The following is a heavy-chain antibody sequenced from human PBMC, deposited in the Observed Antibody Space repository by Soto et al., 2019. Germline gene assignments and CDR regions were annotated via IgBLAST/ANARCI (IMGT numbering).Heavy chain of an antibody. D-gene: IGHD5-18*01. Sequence: TLSLTCPVSGGSISSGGYYWSWIRQHPGKGLEWIGYIYYSGSTYYNPSLKSRVTISVDTSKNQFSLKLSSVTAADTAVYYCARDKLLVITAMVTRCFVPWGQGTLVTVSS. V-gene: IGHV4-31*03. CDR2: IYYSGST. CDR3: ARDKLLVITAMVTRCFVP. CDR1: GGSISSGGYY. J-gene: IGHJ5*02.